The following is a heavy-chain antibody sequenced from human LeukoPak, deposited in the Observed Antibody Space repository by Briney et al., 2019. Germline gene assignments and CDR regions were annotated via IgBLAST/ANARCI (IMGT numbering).Heavy chain of an antibody. CDR2: IYHSGST. Sequence: PGGSLRLSCAASGFAFSTYAMNWVRQAPGKGLEWIGSIYHSGSTYYNPSLKSRVTISVDTSKNQFSLKLSSVTAADTAVYYCARDPSIVDTAMVGHYWGQGALVTVSS. V-gene: IGHV4-38-2*02. CDR3: ARDPSIVDTAMVGHY. CDR1: GFAFSTYA. D-gene: IGHD5-18*01. J-gene: IGHJ4*02.